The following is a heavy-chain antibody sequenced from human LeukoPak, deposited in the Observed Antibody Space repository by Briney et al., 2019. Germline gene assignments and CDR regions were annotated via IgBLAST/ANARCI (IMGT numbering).Heavy chain of an antibody. V-gene: IGHV3-53*01. Sequence: GGSLRLSCAASGFTVSSNYMSWVHQAPGKGLEWVSVIYSGGSTYYADSVKGRFTISRDNSKNTLYLQMNSLRAEDTAVYYCARGGGPGGSYYYFDYWGQGTLVTVSS. CDR3: ARGGGPGGSYYYFDY. CDR1: GFTVSSNY. D-gene: IGHD1-26*01. CDR2: IYSGGST. J-gene: IGHJ4*02.